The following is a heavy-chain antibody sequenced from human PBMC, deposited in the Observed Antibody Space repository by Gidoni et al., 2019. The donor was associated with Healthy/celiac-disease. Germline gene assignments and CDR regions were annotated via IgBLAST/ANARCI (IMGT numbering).Heavy chain of an antibody. J-gene: IGHJ6*02. CDR1: GGSISSGGYS. Sequence: QLQLQESGSGLVKPSQTLSLTCAVSGGSISSGGYSWSWIRQPPGKGLEWIGYIYHSGSTYYNPSLKSRVTISVDRSKNQFSLKLSSVTAADTAVYYCARGKTDGAIFGPRHYGMDVWGQGTTVTVSS. CDR3: ARGKTDGAIFGPRHYGMDV. D-gene: IGHD3-3*01. CDR2: IYHSGST. V-gene: IGHV4-30-2*01.